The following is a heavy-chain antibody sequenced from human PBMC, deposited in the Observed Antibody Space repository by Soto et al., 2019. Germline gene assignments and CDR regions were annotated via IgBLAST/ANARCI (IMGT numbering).Heavy chain of an antibody. D-gene: IGHD3-3*01. CDR1: GGAIGSHY. V-gene: IGHV4-4*07. Sequence: SETLSLTCTISGGAIGSHYWTWIRQPAGNGLEWIGRIYSSGSTQYNPSLQSRVTMSLDTSKNQFSLRLESVTAADTAVYYCARGQRFSDWFDPWGQGTLVTVSS. CDR2: IYSSGST. CDR3: ARGQRFSDWFDP. J-gene: IGHJ5*02.